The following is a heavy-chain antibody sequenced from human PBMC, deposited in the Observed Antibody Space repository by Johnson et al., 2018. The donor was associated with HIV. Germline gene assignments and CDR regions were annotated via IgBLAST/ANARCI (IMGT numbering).Heavy chain of an antibody. D-gene: IGHD4-17*01. V-gene: IGHV3-33*08. CDR1: GFTFSSYA. Sequence: QVQLVESGGGVVQPGRSLRLSCAASGFTFSSYALNWFRQAPGKGLEWVAVIWYDGSTKYYVDSVKGRFTISRDNSKNTLYLQMNSLRAEDTAVYYCARSMTTVTVAFDIWGQGTMVTVSS. J-gene: IGHJ3*02. CDR3: ARSMTTVTVAFDI. CDR2: IWYDGSTK.